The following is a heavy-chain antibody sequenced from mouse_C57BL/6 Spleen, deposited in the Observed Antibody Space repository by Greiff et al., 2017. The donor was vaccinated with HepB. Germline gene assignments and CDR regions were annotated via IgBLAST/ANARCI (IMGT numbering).Heavy chain of an antibody. J-gene: IGHJ4*01. V-gene: IGHV1-80*01. CDR3: ARSFYYYGSSLYYAMDY. Sequence: QVQLQQSGAELVKPGASVKISCKASGYAFSSYWMNWVKQRPGKGLEWIGQIYPGDGDTNYNGKFKGKTTLTADKSSSTAYMQLSNLTSETSAVYFCARSFYYYGSSLYYAMDYWGQGTSVTVSS. CDR1: GYAFSSYW. D-gene: IGHD1-1*01. CDR2: IYPGDGDT.